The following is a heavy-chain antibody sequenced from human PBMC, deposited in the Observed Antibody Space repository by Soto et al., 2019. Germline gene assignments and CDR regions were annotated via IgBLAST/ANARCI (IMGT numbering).Heavy chain of an antibody. CDR2: ISAYNGNT. CDR3: ARAAYDYIWGSYRSYYFDE. D-gene: IGHD3-16*02. Sequence: ASVKVSCKASGYTFTSYGISWVRQAPGQGLEWMGWISAYNGNTNYAQKLQGRVTMTTDTSTSTAYMELRSLRSDDTAVYYCARAAYDYIWGSYRSYYFDEWGQGTLVTVSS. J-gene: IGHJ4*02. V-gene: IGHV1-18*01. CDR1: GYTFTSYG.